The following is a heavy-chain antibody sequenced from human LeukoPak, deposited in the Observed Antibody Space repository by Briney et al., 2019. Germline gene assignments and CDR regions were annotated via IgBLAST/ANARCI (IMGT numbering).Heavy chain of an antibody. CDR2: TYYSGSA. CDR3: ARRALRYFDWLPTTYYYYYGMDV. V-gene: IGHV4-39*01. CDR1: GGSISSSSYY. Sequence: SETLSLTCTVSGGSISSSSYYWGWIRQPPGKGLEWIGSTYYSGSAYYDPSLKSRVTISVDTSKNQFSLKLSSVTAADTAVYYYARRALRYFDWLPTTYYYYYGMDVWGQGTTVTVSS. J-gene: IGHJ6*02. D-gene: IGHD3-9*01.